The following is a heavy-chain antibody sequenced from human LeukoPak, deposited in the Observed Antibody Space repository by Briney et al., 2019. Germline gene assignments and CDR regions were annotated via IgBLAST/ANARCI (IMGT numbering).Heavy chain of an antibody. CDR3: AREFIRQWLDGGWDY. D-gene: IGHD6-19*01. V-gene: IGHV3-21*01. J-gene: IGHJ4*02. CDR1: VFTFSSYS. Sequence: PGGSLRLTCASGVFTFSSYSMNWVRQAAGKGLEWVSSISSSSSYIYYADSVKGRFTISRDNAQNSLYLQMNSLRAEDTAVYYCAREFIRQWLDGGWDYWGQGTLVTVSS. CDR2: ISSSSSYI.